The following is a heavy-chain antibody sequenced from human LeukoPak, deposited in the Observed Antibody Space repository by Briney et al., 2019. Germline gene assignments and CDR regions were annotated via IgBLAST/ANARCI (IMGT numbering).Heavy chain of an antibody. V-gene: IGHV3-21*01. CDR1: GFTFSSYS. CDR3: ARDRSWQQLVHMDV. D-gene: IGHD6-13*01. J-gene: IGHJ6*03. Sequence: KTGGSLRLSCAASGFTFSSYSMNWVRQAPGKGLEWVSAISSSSSYIYYADSVKGRFTISRDNAKNSLYLQMNSLRAEDTAVYYCARDRSWQQLVHMDVWGKGTTVTVSS. CDR2: ISSSSSYI.